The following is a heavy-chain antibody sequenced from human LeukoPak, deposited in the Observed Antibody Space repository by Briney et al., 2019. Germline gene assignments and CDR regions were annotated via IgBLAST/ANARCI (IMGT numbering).Heavy chain of an antibody. CDR2: IWYDGSNK. CDR3: AREEELDYYDSSGFDY. V-gene: IGHV3-33*01. J-gene: IGHJ4*02. D-gene: IGHD3-22*01. Sequence: PGGSLRLSCAASGFTFSSYGMHWVRQAPGKGLEWVAVIWYDGSNKYYADSVKGRFTISRDNSKNMLYLQMNSLRAEDTAVYYCAREEELDYYDSSGFDYWGQGTLVTVSS. CDR1: GFTFSSYG.